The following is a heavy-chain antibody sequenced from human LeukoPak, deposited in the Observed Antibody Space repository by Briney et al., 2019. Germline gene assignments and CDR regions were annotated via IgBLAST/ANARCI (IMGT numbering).Heavy chain of an antibody. J-gene: IGHJ4*02. Sequence: GGSLRLSCAASGFTFSSYSMNWVRQAPGKGLEWVSYISSSSSTIYYADSVKGRFTISRDNAKNSLYLQMNSLRAEDTAVYYCARAYYDSSGYFFDYWGQGTLVTVSS. CDR1: GFTFSSYS. CDR3: ARAYYDSSGYFFDY. CDR2: ISSSSSTI. V-gene: IGHV3-48*01. D-gene: IGHD3-22*01.